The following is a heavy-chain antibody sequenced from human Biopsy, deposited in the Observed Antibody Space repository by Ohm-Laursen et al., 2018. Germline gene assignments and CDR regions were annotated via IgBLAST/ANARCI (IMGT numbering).Heavy chain of an antibody. D-gene: IGHD5-12*01. Sequence: SQTLSLTCTVSGVSINGGRYHWNWIRPHPGKGLEWNGNIFYSANTYYNPSLKSRVTISVDTSKNQFSLKLSSVTAADTAVYYCARLGSGDYFPTFFDFWGQGALVTVSS. V-gene: IGHV4-31*02. CDR1: GVSINGGRYH. CDR3: ARLGSGDYFPTFFDF. CDR2: IFYSANT. J-gene: IGHJ4*02.